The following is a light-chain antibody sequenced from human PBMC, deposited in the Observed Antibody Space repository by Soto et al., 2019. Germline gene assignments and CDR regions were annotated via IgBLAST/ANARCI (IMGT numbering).Light chain of an antibody. CDR3: QQYYRTPRT. CDR1: QSVSSN. J-gene: IGKJ1*01. V-gene: IGKV3-15*01. CDR2: GAS. Sequence: EIVMTQSPATLSVSPGERATLSCRASQSVSSNLAWYQQKPGQAPRLLIYGASTRATGIPARFSGSGSGTDFTLTISSLQAEDVAVYYCQQYYRTPRTFGQGTKVEIK.